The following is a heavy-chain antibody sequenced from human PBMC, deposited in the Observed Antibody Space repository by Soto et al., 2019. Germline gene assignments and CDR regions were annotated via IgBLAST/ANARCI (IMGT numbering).Heavy chain of an antibody. CDR3: AKVLDTAMVTSYFDY. Sequence: GGFLRLSCAASVFTFSSYAMSWVRQAPGKGLEWVSAISGSGGSTYYADSVKGRFTISRDNSKNTLYLQMNSLRAEDTAVYYCAKVLDTAMVTSYFDYWGQGTLVTVSS. D-gene: IGHD5-18*01. CDR2: ISGSGGST. CDR1: VFTFSSYA. V-gene: IGHV3-23*01. J-gene: IGHJ4*02.